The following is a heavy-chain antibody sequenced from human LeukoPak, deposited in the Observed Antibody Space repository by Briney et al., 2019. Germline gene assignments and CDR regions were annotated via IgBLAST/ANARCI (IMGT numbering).Heavy chain of an antibody. J-gene: IGHJ1*01. D-gene: IGHD2-15*01. Sequence: SGGSLRLSCAASGFTFSSYAMHWVRQAPGKGLEWVSVIYSGGSTYYADSVKGRFSISSDASKSTLYLQMNSLRAEDSAVYYCAGYCSGGSCLLGHWGQGTLVTVSS. CDR3: AGYCSGGSCLLGH. CDR1: GFTFSSYA. V-gene: IGHV3-66*01. CDR2: IYSGGST.